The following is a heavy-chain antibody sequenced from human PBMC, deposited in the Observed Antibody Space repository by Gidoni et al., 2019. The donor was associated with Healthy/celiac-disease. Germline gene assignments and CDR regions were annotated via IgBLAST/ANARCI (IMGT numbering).Heavy chain of an antibody. CDR2: INPSGGST. Sequence: QVQLVQSGAEVKKPGASVKVCCKASGYTFTSYYMHWVRQAPGQGLEWMGIINPSGGSTSYAQKFQGRVTMTRNTSTSTVYMELSSLGSEDTAVYYCARDPSAAGTGWFDPWGQGTLVTVSS. V-gene: IGHV1-46*01. CDR1: GYTFTSYY. J-gene: IGHJ5*02. D-gene: IGHD6-13*01. CDR3: ARDPSAAGTGWFDP.